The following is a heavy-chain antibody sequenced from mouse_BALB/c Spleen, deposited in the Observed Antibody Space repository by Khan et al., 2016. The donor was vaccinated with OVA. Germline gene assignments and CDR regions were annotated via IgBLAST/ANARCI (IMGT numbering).Heavy chain of an antibody. CDR1: GFTFSTYG. D-gene: IGHD1-1*01. V-gene: IGHV5-6*01. J-gene: IGHJ3*01. CDR3: TRLAYYYDSEGFAY. Sequence: EVQLVESGGDLVKPGGSLKLSCAASGFTFSTYGMSWVRQTADRRLEWVATVSTGGSYTYYPDSVKGRFTISRDNAKYTLYLQRNSLKSEDTAMFYCTRLAYYYDSEGFAYWGQGTLVTVSA. CDR2: VSTGGSYT.